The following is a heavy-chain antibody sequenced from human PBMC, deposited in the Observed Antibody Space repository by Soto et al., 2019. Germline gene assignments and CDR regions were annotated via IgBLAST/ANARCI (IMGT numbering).Heavy chain of an antibody. J-gene: IGHJ4*02. CDR1: GGSFSGYY. Sequence: QVQLQQWGAGLLKPSETLSLTCAVYGGSFSGYYWSWIRQPPGKGLEWIGEINHSGSTNYNPSLKSRVTISVDTSKNQFSLKLSSVTAADTAVYYCARGRIAAAEPFDYWGQGTLVTVSS. CDR2: INHSGST. CDR3: ARGRIAAAEPFDY. V-gene: IGHV4-34*01. D-gene: IGHD6-13*01.